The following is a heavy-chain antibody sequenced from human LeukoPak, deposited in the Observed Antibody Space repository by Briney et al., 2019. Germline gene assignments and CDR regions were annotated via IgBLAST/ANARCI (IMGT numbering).Heavy chain of an antibody. CDR1: GGSISSNNW. Sequence: SETLSLTCAVSGGSISSNNWWSWVRQPPGKGLEWIGEIYHSGSTNYNPSLKSRVTISVDKSKNQFSLKLSSVTAADTAVYYCAGSSSWYSSFFGYWGQGTLVTVSS. CDR3: AGSSSWYSSFFGY. V-gene: IGHV4-4*02. D-gene: IGHD6-13*01. J-gene: IGHJ4*02. CDR2: IYHSGST.